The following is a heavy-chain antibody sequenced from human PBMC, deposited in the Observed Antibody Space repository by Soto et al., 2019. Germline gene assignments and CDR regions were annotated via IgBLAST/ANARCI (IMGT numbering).Heavy chain of an antibody. CDR3: ARFGRSYDFWSGYFVHDY. D-gene: IGHD3-3*01. CDR2: INHSGST. Sequence: SETLSLTCAVYGGAFIGYYCIFIRHPPFKWLEWIGEINHSGSTNYNPSLKSRVTISVDTSKNQFSLKLSSVTAADTAVYYCARFGRSYDFWSGYFVHDYWGPGTLVTVSS. V-gene: IGHV4-34*01. J-gene: IGHJ4*02. CDR1: GGAFIGYY.